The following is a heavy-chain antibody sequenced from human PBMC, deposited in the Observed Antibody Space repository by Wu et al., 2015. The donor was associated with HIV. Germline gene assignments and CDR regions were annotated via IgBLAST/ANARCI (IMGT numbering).Heavy chain of an antibody. D-gene: IGHD2-15*01. CDR1: GYTLTELS. CDR2: FDPEDGET. Sequence: QVQLVQSGAEVKKPGASVKVSCKVSGYTLTELSMHWVRQAPGKGLEWMGGFDPEDGETIYAQKFQGRVTMTEDTSTDTAYMELSSLRSEDTAVYYCATLGDIVVVVAAQSMGYYFDYWGQGTLVTVSS. J-gene: IGHJ4*02. CDR3: ATLGDIVVVVAAQSMGYYFDY. V-gene: IGHV1-24*01.